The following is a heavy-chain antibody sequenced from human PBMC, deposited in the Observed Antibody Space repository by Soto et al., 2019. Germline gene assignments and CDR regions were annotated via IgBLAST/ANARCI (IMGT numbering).Heavy chain of an antibody. Sequence: GEALKISCKGCGYSFTSYWISWVRQMPGKGLEWMGRVDPSDSYTNYSPSFQGHVTISADKSISTSYLQRSSLKESVTAMYYRERRIHSGPYHYVCRSYRYCAFEILGQETM. CDR3: ERRIHSGPYHYVCRSYRYCAFEI. CDR1: GYSFTSYW. D-gene: IGHD3-16*02. J-gene: IGHJ3*02. CDR2: VDPSDSYT. V-gene: IGHV5-10-1*01.